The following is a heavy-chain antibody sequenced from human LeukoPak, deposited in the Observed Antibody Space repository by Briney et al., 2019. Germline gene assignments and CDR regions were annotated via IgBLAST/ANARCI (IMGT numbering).Heavy chain of an antibody. CDR1: GFTFSSYA. J-gene: IGHJ4*02. V-gene: IGHV3-30*18. D-gene: IGHD2-15*01. CDR3: AKDLMKTGYCSGASCYGRTD. CDR2: ILYEGRNK. Sequence: GGSLRLSCAASGFTFSSYAIHWVRQAPGKGLEWVAVILYEGRNKYYGDSVEGRFIIPRDISKNTVYLEMNSLRAEDTAVYYCAKDLMKTGYCSGASCYGRTDWGQGTLVTVSS.